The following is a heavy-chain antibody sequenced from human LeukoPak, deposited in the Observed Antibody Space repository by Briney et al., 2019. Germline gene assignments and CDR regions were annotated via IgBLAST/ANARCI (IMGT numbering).Heavy chain of an antibody. D-gene: IGHD3-22*01. CDR3: ARGFGGYYYDSSGYPNGDY. CDR1: GYTFTGYY. V-gene: IGHV1-2*02. CDR2: INPNSGGT. J-gene: IGHJ4*02. Sequence: ASVKVSCKASGYTFTGYYMHWVRQAPGQGLEWMGWINPNSGGTNYAQKFQGRVTMTRDTSISTAYMELSRLRSDDTAVYYCARGFGGYYYDSSGYPNGDYWGQGTLVTVSS.